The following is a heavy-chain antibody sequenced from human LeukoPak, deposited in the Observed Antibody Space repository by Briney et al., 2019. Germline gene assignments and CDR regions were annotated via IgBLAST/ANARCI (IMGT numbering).Heavy chain of an antibody. CDR1: GYTLTELS. D-gene: IGHD1-26*01. V-gene: IGHV1-24*01. CDR2: FDPEDGET. CDR3: TGSYYPPSDYYYGMDV. J-gene: IGHJ6*02. Sequence: ASVKVSCKVSGYTLTELSMHWVRQAPGKGLEWMGGFDPEDGETIYAQKFQGRVTMTEDTSTDIAYMELSSLRSEDTAVYYCTGSYYPPSDYYYGMDVWGQGTTVTVSS.